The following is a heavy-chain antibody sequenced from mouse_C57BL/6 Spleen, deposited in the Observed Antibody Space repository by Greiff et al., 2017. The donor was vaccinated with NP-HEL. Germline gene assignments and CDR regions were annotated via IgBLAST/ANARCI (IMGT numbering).Heavy chain of an antibody. Sequence: QVHVKQSGAELARPGASVKLSCKASGYTFTSYGISWVKQRTGQGLEWIGEIYPRSGNTYYNEKFKGKATLTADKSSSTAYMELRSLTSEDSAVYFCARVGSYAMDYWGQGTSVTVSS. CDR3: ARVGSYAMDY. CDR2: IYPRSGNT. CDR1: GYTFTSYG. J-gene: IGHJ4*01. V-gene: IGHV1-81*01.